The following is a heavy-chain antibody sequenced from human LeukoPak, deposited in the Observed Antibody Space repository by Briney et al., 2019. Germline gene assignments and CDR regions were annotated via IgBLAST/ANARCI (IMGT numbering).Heavy chain of an antibody. CDR3: ARTVQRYYYDSSGLRRDAFDI. CDR1: GYSISSGYY. CDR2: IYHSGST. Sequence: SETLSLTRAVSGYSISSGYYWGWIRQPPGKGLEWIGSIYHSGSTYYNPSLKSRVTISVDTSKNQFSLKLSSVTAADTAVYYCARTVQRYYYDSSGLRRDAFDIWGQGTMVTVSS. D-gene: IGHD3-22*01. J-gene: IGHJ3*02. V-gene: IGHV4-38-2*01.